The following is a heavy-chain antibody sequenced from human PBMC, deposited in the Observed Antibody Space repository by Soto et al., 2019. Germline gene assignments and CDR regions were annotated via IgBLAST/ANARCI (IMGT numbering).Heavy chain of an antibody. CDR1: GLTFRSYW. CDR3: VRDMQWWRRDS. V-gene: IGHV3-74*03. CDR2: INTDGSVA. Sequence: EVQLVESGGGLVQPGESLRLSCAASGLTFRSYWMHWVRQSPGKGLVWVSRINTDGSVAMYVDSVKGRFTISRDNAKNPMYLHRNSLRAEDTAVYYCVRDMQWWRRDSWCQGTLVTVSS. D-gene: IGHD2-15*01. J-gene: IGHJ4*02.